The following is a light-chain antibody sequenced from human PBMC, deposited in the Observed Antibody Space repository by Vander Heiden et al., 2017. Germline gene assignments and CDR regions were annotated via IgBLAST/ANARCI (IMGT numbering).Light chain of an antibody. J-gene: IGKJ3*01. CDR2: DAS. CDR3: QQYEDWPFT. Sequence: EIVMTQSPVTLSVSPGEGATLSCRASQSIRNKLAWYQQKPGQAPRLLIHDASTRATAIPARFSGSGSGTEFTLTISSLQSEDFAVYYCQQYEDWPFTFGPGTRVDIK. CDR1: QSIRNK. V-gene: IGKV3-15*01.